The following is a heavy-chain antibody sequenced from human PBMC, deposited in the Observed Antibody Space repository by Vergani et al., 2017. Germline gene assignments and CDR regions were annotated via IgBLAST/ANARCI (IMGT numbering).Heavy chain of an antibody. J-gene: IGHJ3*02. V-gene: IGHV4-38-2*02. CDR2: IYQSGTT. Sequence: QVQLQESGPGLVAPSETLSLNCSVSHFYISYGYYWGWIRQPPGKGLEWIGSIYQSGTTYYNPSLKSRVTMSADASRGRFSLNLRSVTTSDTAVYYCVRVLHTSYILGAFDIWGQGIKVTVSS. CDR1: HFYISYGYY. CDR3: VRVLHTSYILGAFDI. D-gene: IGHD2-21*01.